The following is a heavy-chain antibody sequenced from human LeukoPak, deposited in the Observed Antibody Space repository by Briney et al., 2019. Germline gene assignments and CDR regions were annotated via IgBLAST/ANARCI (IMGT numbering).Heavy chain of an antibody. V-gene: IGHV3-23*01. CDR1: GFTFSSYA. CDR2: ISGSAGYT. Sequence: GGSLRLSCAASGFTFSSYAMSWVRQAPGKGLEWVSAISGSAGYTYYADSVKGRFTISRDNSKNTQYLQMNSLRAEDTAVYYCAKDGSGWSGWFDPWGQGTLVTVSS. J-gene: IGHJ5*01. D-gene: IGHD6-19*01. CDR3: AKDGSGWSGWFDP.